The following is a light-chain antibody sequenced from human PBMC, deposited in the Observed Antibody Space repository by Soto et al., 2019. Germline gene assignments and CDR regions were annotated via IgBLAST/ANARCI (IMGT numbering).Light chain of an antibody. V-gene: IGKV1-5*01. CDR2: DAS. Sequence: DIQMTQSPYTLSASMGDRVTITCRASQSISTLLAWFQQKPGKAPKFLIYDASSLDTGVPSRFSGSGSGTEFTLTISGLQPDDFATYYCQQYNSYPATFGQGTKV. CDR3: QQYNSYPAT. CDR1: QSISTL. J-gene: IGKJ1*01.